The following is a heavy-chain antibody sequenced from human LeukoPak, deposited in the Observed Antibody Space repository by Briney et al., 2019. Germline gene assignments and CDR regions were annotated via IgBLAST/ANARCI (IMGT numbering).Heavy chain of an antibody. CDR3: AKAEAYSSGWYQR. V-gene: IGHV3-9*01. J-gene: IGHJ4*02. CDR2: ISWNSVSI. D-gene: IGHD6-19*01. Sequence: PGGSLRLSCAASGFTFDDYAMHWVRQAPGKGLEWVSGISWNSVSIAYADSVKGRFTISRDNAKNSLYLQMNSLRAEDTALYYCAKAEAYSSGWYQRWGQGTLVTVSS. CDR1: GFTFDDYA.